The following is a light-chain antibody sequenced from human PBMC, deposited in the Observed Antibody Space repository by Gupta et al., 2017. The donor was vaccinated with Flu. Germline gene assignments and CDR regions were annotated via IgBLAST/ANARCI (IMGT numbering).Light chain of an antibody. Sequence: SSDLTQDSAVSVALGQTVRITCQGDSLRKYYASWYQQKPGEAPMVVIYGKNNRPSGIPDRFSGSSSGNTASLTITGAQAEDEADYYCDSRDTSGDNLVFGGGTRLTVL. J-gene: IGLJ3*02. CDR2: GKN. CDR3: DSRDTSGDNLV. CDR1: SLRKYY. V-gene: IGLV3-19*01.